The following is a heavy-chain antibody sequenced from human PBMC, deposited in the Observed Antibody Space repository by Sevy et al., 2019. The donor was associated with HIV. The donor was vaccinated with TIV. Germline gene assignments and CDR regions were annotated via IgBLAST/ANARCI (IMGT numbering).Heavy chain of an antibody. Sequence: GGSLRLSCVASGFTFRSYTMKWVRQAPGKGLECVSSISSSGSYIYYADSVKGRFTISTDDAKNSLYLQMNTLRAEDAALYYCARVRPYDTRDFDYWGQGTLVTVSS. CDR1: GFTFRSYT. J-gene: IGHJ4*02. CDR3: ARVRPYDTRDFDY. CDR2: ISSSGSYI. D-gene: IGHD3-22*01. V-gene: IGHV3-21*01.